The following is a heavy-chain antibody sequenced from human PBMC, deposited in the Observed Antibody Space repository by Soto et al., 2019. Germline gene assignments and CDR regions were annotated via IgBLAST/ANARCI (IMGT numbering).Heavy chain of an antibody. CDR2: ISSNGGST. CDR1: GFTFSSYA. V-gene: IGHV3-64*01. J-gene: IGHJ4*02. D-gene: IGHD1-7*01. CDR3: ARSWNYYYFDY. Sequence: GGSLRLSCAASGFTFSSYAMHWVRQAPGKGLEYISAISSNGGSTYYANSVKGRFTISRDNSKNTLYLQMGSLRAEDMAVYYCARSWNYYYFDYWGQGTLVTVSS.